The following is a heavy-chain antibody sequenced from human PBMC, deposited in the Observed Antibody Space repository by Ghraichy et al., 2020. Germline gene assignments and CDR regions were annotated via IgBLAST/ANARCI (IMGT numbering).Heavy chain of an antibody. J-gene: IGHJ4*02. CDR2: IKQDGSEK. CDR1: GFTFSSDW. D-gene: IGHD3-10*01. V-gene: IGHV3-7*01. Sequence: GGSLRLSCAASGFTFSSDWMSWVRQAPGKGLEWVANIKQDGSEKYYVDSVKGRFTISRDNAKNSLYLQMNSLRAEDTAVYYCARRRCTDLSYYMAGYVYFDNWGQGTRVTVSS. CDR3: ARRRCTDLSYYMAGYVYFDN.